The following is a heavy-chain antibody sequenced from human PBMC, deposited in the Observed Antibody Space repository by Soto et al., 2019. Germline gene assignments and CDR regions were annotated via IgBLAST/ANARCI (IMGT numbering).Heavy chain of an antibody. J-gene: IGHJ4*02. V-gene: IGHV3-7*03. D-gene: IGHD2-2*01. CDR3: PRDVRLPAHFDS. CDR2: IKGSGSET. Sequence: VGSLRLSCAAAGFTFSTFWMSWVRQAPGKGLEWVANIKGSGSETYYVDSVRGRFTISRDNTKNSLYLQMHSLRAEDSAMYYCPRDVRLPAHFDSWGQGTMVTVSS. CDR1: GFTFSTFW.